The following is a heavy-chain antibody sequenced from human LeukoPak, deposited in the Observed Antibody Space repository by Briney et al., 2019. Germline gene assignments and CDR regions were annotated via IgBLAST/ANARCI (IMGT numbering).Heavy chain of an antibody. CDR3: ARRVAGRPFDY. D-gene: IGHD6-19*01. CDR1: GGSISTSNYY. J-gene: IGHJ4*02. CDR2: INHSGST. V-gene: IGHV4-39*07. Sequence: SETLSLTCTVSGGSISTSNYYWGWIRQPPGKGLEWIGEINHSGSTNYNPSLKSRVTISVDTSKNQFSLKLSSVTAADTAVYYCARRVAGRPFDYWGQGTLVTVSS.